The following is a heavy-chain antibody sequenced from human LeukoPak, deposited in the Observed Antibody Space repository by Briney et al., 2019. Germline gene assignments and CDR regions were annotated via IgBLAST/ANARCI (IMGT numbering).Heavy chain of an antibody. CDR2: ISSSGSTI. CDR3: ARSSRLTFDY. Sequence: GGSLRLSCAASGFTFSSYSMNWVRQAPGKGLEWVSSISSSGSTIYYADSVKGRFTISRYNAKNSLYLQMNSLRAEDTAVYYCARSSRLTFDYWGQGTLVTVSS. CDR1: GFTFSSYS. J-gene: IGHJ4*02. V-gene: IGHV3-48*04. D-gene: IGHD6-6*01.